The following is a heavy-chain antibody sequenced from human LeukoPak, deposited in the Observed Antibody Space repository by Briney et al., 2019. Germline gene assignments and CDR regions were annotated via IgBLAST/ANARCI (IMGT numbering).Heavy chain of an antibody. V-gene: IGHV4-39*01. D-gene: IGHD2-21*01. J-gene: IGHJ4*02. CDR3: AREAYCGGDCYSSSPWFDY. CDR2: IYYSGST. CDR1: GGSFSGYY. Sequence: SETLSLTCAVYGGSFSGYYWGWIRQPPGKGLEWIGSIYYSGSTYYNPSLKSRVTISVDTSKNQFSLKLSSVTAADTAVYYCAREAYCGGDCYSSSPWFDYWGQGTLVTVSS.